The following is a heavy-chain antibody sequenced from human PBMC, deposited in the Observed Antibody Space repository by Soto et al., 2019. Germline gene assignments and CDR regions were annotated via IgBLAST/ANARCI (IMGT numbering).Heavy chain of an antibody. V-gene: IGHV3-21*01. D-gene: IGHD3-10*01. J-gene: IGHJ4*02. CDR2: ISSSSSYI. CDR1: GFTFSSYS. CDR3: ARDGGVTMVPGVIGY. Sequence: EVQLVESGGGLVKPGGSLRLSCAASGFTFSSYSMNWVRQAPGKGLEWVSSISSSSSYIYYADSVKGRFTISRDNAKNSLYLQMNSLRAEDTAVYYCARDGGVTMVPGVIGYWGQGTLVTVSS.